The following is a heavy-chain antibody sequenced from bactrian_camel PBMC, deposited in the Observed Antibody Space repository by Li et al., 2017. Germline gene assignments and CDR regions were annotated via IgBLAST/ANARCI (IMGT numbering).Heavy chain of an antibody. CDR2: IESDGSA. CDR1: GYSSIVNC. J-gene: IGHJ6*01. CDR3: TADPFAVVAGSRTCAGA. Sequence: HVQLVESGGGSVDAGGSLRLSCAASGYSSIVNCTGWYRQGIGEEREGVAGIESDGSASYVDSVKGRFTISQDSAKNILYLQMNNLKPEDTGVYYCTADPFAVVAGSRTCAGAWSQGTQVTVS. V-gene: IGHV3S53*01. D-gene: IGHD6*01.